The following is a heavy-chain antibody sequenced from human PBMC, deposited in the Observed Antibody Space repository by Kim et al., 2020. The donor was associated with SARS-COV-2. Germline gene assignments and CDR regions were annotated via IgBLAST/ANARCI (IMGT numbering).Heavy chain of an antibody. CDR3: TRGPF. CDR1: GFSFSEWW. Sequence: GGSLRLSCAASGFSFSEWWMDWVRQAPGKGPEWVARIDNDGTTTLYADSVKGRFTISRDNSKNTLYLQMTGLRADDTGVYYCTRGPFWGQGTLDTVSS. J-gene: IGHJ4*02. CDR2: IDNDGTTT. V-gene: IGHV3-74*01.